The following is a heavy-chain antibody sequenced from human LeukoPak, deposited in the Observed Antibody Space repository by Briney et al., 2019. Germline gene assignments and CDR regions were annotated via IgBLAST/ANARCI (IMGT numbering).Heavy chain of an antibody. Sequence: SETLSLTCTVPGGSISIYYWSSIRQPPGKGLEWIGHNYDSGSTTYNPSLKSRVTISVDTSKNQFSLKLSSVTAADTAVYYCASLTTAEAFDIWGQGTMVTVSS. J-gene: IGHJ3*02. CDR2: NYDSGST. V-gene: IGHV4-59*01. CDR1: GGSISIYY. D-gene: IGHD3-22*01. CDR3: ASLTTAEAFDI.